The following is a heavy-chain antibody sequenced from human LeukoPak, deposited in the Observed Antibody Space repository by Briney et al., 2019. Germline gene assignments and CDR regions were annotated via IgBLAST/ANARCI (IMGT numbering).Heavy chain of an antibody. CDR3: AAWRTAKTGFDY. CDR2: IYYSGSP. CDR1: GGSISNNNYY. D-gene: IGHD1-1*01. Sequence: SETLSLTCTVSGGSISNNNYYWAWIRQPPGKGLECIGSIYYSGSPYYNPSLKSRVTISVDTSKNQFSLRLSSVTAADTAVYYCAAWRTAKTGFDYWGQGTLVTVSS. J-gene: IGHJ4*02. V-gene: IGHV4-39*01.